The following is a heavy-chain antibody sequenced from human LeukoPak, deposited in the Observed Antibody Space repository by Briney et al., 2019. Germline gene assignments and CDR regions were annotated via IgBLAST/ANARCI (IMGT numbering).Heavy chain of an antibody. CDR1: GGSISSSNW. V-gene: IGHV4-4*02. CDR2: ISHSGST. Sequence: SETQSLTCAVSGGSISSSNWWSWVRQPPGKGLEWIGSISHSGSTYYNPSLKSQVSISIDTSKNQFSLRLTSVTAADTAVYYCARQTGSGLFILPGGQGTLVTVSS. CDR3: ARQTGSGLFILP. D-gene: IGHD3/OR15-3a*01. J-gene: IGHJ4*02.